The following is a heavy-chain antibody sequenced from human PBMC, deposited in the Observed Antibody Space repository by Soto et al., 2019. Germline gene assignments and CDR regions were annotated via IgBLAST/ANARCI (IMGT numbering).Heavy chain of an antibody. Sequence: QAQLVESGGGVVQPGRSLRLSCVDSGFIFSSYGMHWVRQAPGKGLEWVAGISYDGRNEFYEDSVKGRFTISRDNSKSTLYLQMNSLRPEDTAVYYCAKDGYYYDSRGYYVWDHWGQGALVIVSS. CDR3: AKDGYYYDSRGYYVWDH. CDR2: ISYDGRNE. J-gene: IGHJ4*02. CDR1: GFIFSSYG. V-gene: IGHV3-30*18. D-gene: IGHD3-22*01.